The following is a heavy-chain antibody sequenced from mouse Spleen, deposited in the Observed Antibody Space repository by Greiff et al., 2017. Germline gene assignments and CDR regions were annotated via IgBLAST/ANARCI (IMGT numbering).Heavy chain of an antibody. V-gene: IGHV1-18*01. Sequence: VQLQQSGPELVKPGASVKIPCKASGYTFTDYNMDWVKQSHGKSLEWIGDINPNNGGTIYNQKFKGKATLTVDKSSSTAYMELRSLTSEDTAVYYCARGAYYGNWWFAYWGQGTLVTVSA. CDR1: GYTFTDYN. J-gene: IGHJ3*01. CDR3: ARGAYYGNWWFAY. CDR2: INPNNGGT. D-gene: IGHD2-10*01.